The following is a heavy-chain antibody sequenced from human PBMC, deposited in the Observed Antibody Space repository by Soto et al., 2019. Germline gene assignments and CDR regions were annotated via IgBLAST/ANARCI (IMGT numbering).Heavy chain of an antibody. V-gene: IGHV3-23*01. Sequence: EVQLWESGGGLVQPGGSLRLSCAVSGYTFSSLDMSWVRQAPGKGLEWVSTISGSGGGTNYADSVKGRFTISRDISTYTVYLQMNSLRAEDTAVYYCAHRTGFDYWGQGALVTVSS. CDR3: AHRTGFDY. J-gene: IGHJ4*02. CDR1: GYTFSSLD. CDR2: ISGSGGGT.